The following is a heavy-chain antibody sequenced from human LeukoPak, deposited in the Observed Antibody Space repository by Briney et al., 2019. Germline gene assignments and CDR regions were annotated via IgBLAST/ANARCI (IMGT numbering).Heavy chain of an antibody. CDR3: AKGYSGSYYSPSYFDY. CDR2: ISGSGGST. V-gene: IGHV3-23*01. CDR1: GFTFSSYA. J-gene: IGHJ4*02. Sequence: GGSLRLSCAASGFTFSSYAMSWVRQAPGKGLEWVSAISGSGGSTYYADSVKGRFTTSRDNSKNTLYLQMNSLGAEDTAVYYCAKGYSGSYYSPSYFDYWGQGTLVTVSS. D-gene: IGHD1-26*01.